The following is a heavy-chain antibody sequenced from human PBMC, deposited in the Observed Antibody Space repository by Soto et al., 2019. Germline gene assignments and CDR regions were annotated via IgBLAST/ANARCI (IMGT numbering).Heavy chain of an antibody. CDR3: AKVEYYVFWEWLLYPKSGMNV. J-gene: IGHJ6*03. V-gene: IGHV3-30*18. CDR1: GFTFSSYG. D-gene: IGHD3-3*01. CDR2: ISYDGSNK. Sequence: GGSLRLSCAASGFTFSSYGMHWVRQAPGKGLEWVAVISYDGSNKYYADSVKGRFTISRDNSKNTLYLQMNSLRAEDTAGYYCAKVEYYVFWEWLLYPKSGMNVWGKGTRVTFSS.